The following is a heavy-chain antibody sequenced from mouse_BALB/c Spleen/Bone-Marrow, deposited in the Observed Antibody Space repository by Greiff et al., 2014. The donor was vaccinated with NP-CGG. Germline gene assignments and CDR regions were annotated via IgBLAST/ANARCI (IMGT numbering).Heavy chain of an antibody. CDR2: IWAGGST. CDR1: GFSLTSYG. CDR3: ARSGLRRPAMDY. J-gene: IGHJ4*01. V-gene: IGHV2-9*02. Sequence: QVQLKESGPGLVAPSQSLSITCTVSGFSLTSYGVHWVRQPPGKGLEWLGVIWAGGSTNYNSALMSRLSISKDNSKSQVFLKMDSLQIDDTAMYYCARSGLRRPAMDYWGQGTSVTVSS. D-gene: IGHD2-4*01.